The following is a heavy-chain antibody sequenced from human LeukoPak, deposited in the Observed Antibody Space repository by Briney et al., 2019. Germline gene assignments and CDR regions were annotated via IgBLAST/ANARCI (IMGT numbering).Heavy chain of an antibody. CDR1: GFTFSSNW. Sequence: PGGSLRLSCAASGFTFSSNWMCWVRQDPGKGLEWVANINQDGSVKNYVDSVKGRFTISRDNAKNTLYLQMNGLRAEDTAIYYCTRGRSGANPNALDIWGQGTMVTVSS. CDR3: TRGRSGANPNALDI. D-gene: IGHD3-10*01. CDR2: INQDGSVK. J-gene: IGHJ3*02. V-gene: IGHV3-7*01.